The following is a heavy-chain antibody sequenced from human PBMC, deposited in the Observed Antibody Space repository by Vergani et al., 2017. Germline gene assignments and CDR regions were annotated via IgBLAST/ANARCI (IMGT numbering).Heavy chain of an antibody. Sequence: QLQLQESGPGLVKPSETLSLTCTVSGGSISSSSYYWGWIRQPPGKGLEWIGSIYYSGSTYYNPSLTSRVTISVDTSKNQFSLKLSSVTAADTAVYYCARPGSSVYYYGMDVWGQGTTVTVSS. CDR3: ARPGSSVYYYGMDV. V-gene: IGHV4-39*01. J-gene: IGHJ6*02. D-gene: IGHD1-26*01. CDR1: GGSISSSSYY. CDR2: IYYSGST.